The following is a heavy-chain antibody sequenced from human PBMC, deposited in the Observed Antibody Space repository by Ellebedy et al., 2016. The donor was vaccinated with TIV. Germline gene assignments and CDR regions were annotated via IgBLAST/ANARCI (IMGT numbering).Heavy chain of an antibody. CDR2: IYYSGTT. D-gene: IGHD1-26*01. CDR3: ARLGLGGWHFDL. Sequence: SETLSLTCTVSGGSISSGDYYWSWIRQPPGKGLEYIGYIYYSGTTNYNPSLKSRVTISVDTSKNQFSLKLSSVTAADTAVYYCARLGLGGWHFDLWGRGTLVTVSS. V-gene: IGHV4-61*08. J-gene: IGHJ2*01. CDR1: GGSISSGDYY.